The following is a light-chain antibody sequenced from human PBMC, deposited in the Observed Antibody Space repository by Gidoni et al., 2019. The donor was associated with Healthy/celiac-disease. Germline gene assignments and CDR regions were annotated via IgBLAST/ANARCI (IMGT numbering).Light chain of an antibody. CDR2: AAS. V-gene: IGKV1-39*01. Sequence: DIQMTQSPSSLSASVGDRVTITCRASQSISSYLNWYQQKPGKAPKLLIYAASSLQSGVPSRFSGSGSGTDFTLTISSLQPEDFATYYFQHSYSTPWRTFGQGTKVEIK. CDR3: QHSYSTPWRT. CDR1: QSISSY. J-gene: IGKJ1*01.